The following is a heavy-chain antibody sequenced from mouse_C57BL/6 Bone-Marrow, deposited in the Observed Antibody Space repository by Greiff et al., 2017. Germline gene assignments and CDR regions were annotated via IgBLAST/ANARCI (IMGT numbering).Heavy chain of an antibody. Sequence: QVQLQQSGAELVRPGTSVKVSCKASGYAFTNYLIEWVKQRPGQGLEWIGVINPGSGGTNYNEKFKGKATLTAAKSSSTAYMQLSSRTSEDSAVYFCARGDGNYRFAYWGQGTLVTGSA. CDR2: INPGSGGT. V-gene: IGHV1-54*01. D-gene: IGHD2-1*01. CDR3: ARGDGNYRFAY. J-gene: IGHJ3*01. CDR1: GYAFTNYL.